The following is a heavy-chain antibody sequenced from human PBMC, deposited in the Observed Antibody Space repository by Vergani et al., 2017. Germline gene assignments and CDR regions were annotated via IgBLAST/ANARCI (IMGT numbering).Heavy chain of an antibody. CDR3: ARHTTYTDS. CDR1: EYSFGNYW. D-gene: IGHD1-1*01. CDR2: IYPADSDT. J-gene: IGHJ4*02. V-gene: IGHV5-51*01. Sequence: EVELVQSGPEMRKPGESLTISCKGSEYSFGNYWIGWVRQMPGKGLEWMGIIYPADSDTRYSPSFQGQVTISADKSISTAFLLWDSLKPSDTALYYCARHTTYTDSWGQGTLVTVSS.